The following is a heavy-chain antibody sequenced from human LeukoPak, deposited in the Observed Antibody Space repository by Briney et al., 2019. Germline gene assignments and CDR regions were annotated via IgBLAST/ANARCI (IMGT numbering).Heavy chain of an antibody. J-gene: IGHJ4*02. Sequence: GGSLRLSCAASGFTFSSYEMNWVRQAPGKGLEWVSYISSSGSTIYCADSVKGRFTISRDNAKNSLYLQMNSLRAEDTAVYYCAGDSYYYDSSGYYYDYWGQGTLVTVSS. CDR3: AGDSYYYDSSGYYYDY. CDR1: GFTFSSYE. V-gene: IGHV3-48*03. CDR2: ISSSGSTI. D-gene: IGHD3-22*01.